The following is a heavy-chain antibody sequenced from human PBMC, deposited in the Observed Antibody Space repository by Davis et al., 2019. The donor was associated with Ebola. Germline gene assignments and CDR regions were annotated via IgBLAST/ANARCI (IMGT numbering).Heavy chain of an antibody. CDR1: GFTFSSYG. CDR3: ARDLGHFSSSGSYYHYYYYGMDV. J-gene: IGHJ6*02. Sequence: PGGSLRLSCAASGFTFSSYGMHWVRQAPGKGLEWVAVIWYDGSNKYYADSVKGRFTISRDNSKNTLYLQMNSLRAEDTAVYYCARDLGHFSSSGSYYHYYYYGMDVWGQGTTVTVSS. D-gene: IGHD3-10*01. CDR2: IWYDGSNK. V-gene: IGHV3-33*08.